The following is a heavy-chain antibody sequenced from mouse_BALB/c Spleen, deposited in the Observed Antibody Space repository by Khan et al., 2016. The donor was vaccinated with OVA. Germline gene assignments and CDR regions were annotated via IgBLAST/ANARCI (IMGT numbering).Heavy chain of an antibody. Sequence: QVQLKESGAELVRPGSSVKISCKASGYAFSSYWMNWVKQRPGQGLERIGQIYPGDGDTKYNGKFKGKVTLTADKSSSTAYMQISSLTSEDSAVYFCARSGYDFFAYWGQGTLVTVSA. V-gene: IGHV1-80*01. D-gene: IGHD2-14*01. CDR2: IYPGDGDT. J-gene: IGHJ3*01. CDR1: GYAFSSYW. CDR3: ARSGYDFFAY.